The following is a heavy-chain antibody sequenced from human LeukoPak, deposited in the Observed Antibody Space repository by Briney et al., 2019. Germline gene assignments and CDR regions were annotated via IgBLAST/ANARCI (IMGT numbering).Heavy chain of an antibody. V-gene: IGHV4-61*10. J-gene: IGHJ4*02. D-gene: IGHD5-24*01. Sequence: PSETLSLTCTVSGDSISSGIYFWSWIRQPAGKGLEWIGRIYYSGSTNYNPSLKSRVTISVDTSKNQFSLKLSSVTAADTAVYYCARWLHLLGTFDYWGQGTLVTVSS. CDR1: GDSISSGIYF. CDR2: IYYSGST. CDR3: ARWLHLLGTFDY.